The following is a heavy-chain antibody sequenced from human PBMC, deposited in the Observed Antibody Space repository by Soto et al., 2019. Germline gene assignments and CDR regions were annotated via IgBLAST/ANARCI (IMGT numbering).Heavy chain of an antibody. V-gene: IGHV3-15*01. CDR1: GFTFRNAW. CDR2: IKPIADGGTA. D-gene: IGHD2-2*01. Sequence: EVQLVESGGDLVKPGGSLRLSCVVSGFTFRNAWMSWVHQAPGRGLEWIGRIKPIADGGTAEYAAPMKGRFSLSRDDSKDKLFLHMDNLNTADTGLYFCTTVSCATTSCFAPFDFWGQGTLVTVSS. CDR3: TTVSCATTSCFAPFDF. J-gene: IGHJ4*02.